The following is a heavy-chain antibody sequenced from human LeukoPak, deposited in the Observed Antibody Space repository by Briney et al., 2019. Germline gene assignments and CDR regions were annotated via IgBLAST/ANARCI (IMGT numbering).Heavy chain of an antibody. CDR1: GGSISSYY. V-gene: IGHV4-59*01. J-gene: IGHJ4*02. CDR3: AREGDYDGGCFDY. Sequence: SETLSLTCTVSGGSISSYYWSWIRQPPGKGLEWIGYIYYSGSTNYNPSLKSRVTILVDTSKNQFSLKLTSVTAADTAVYYCAREGDYDGGCFDYWGQGTLVTVSS. CDR2: IYYSGST. D-gene: IGHD4-17*01.